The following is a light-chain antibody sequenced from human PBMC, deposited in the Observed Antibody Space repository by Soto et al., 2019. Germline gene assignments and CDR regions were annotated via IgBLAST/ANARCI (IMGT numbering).Light chain of an antibody. J-gene: IGLJ3*02. V-gene: IGLV1-44*01. CDR1: SSNIGNNP. CDR2: SHD. Sequence: QAVVTQPPSVSGTPGQTITISCSGSSSNIGNNPVNWYQQVPGTAPKLLIHSHDQRSSGVPDRFSASKSGTSASLAISGLQSEDEADYYCATWDDTPNGPVFGGGTKLTVL. CDR3: ATWDDTPNGPV.